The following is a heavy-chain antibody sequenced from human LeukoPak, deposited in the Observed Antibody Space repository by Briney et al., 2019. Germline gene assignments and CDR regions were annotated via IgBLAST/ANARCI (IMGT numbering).Heavy chain of an antibody. V-gene: IGHV4-30-2*01. CDR2: IYHSGSN. J-gene: IGHJ4*02. CDR1: SRSISIGGSY. D-gene: IGHD6-25*01. Sequence: SETLSLTCTVSSRSISIGGSYWSWIRQPPGRGLEWIGYIYHSGSNYYNPSVKSRVTISVDRSKNQFSLKLNSVTAADTAVYYCARVRGIAARRGPVDYWGQGTLVTVS. CDR3: ARVRGIAARRGPVDY.